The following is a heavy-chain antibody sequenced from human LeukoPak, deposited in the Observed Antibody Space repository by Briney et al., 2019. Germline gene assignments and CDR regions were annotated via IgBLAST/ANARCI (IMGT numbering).Heavy chain of an antibody. V-gene: IGHV3-23*01. D-gene: IGHD4-17*01. CDR2: ISGGGGST. CDR3: AKSSQHYGNYYFDY. J-gene: IGHJ4*02. Sequence: PGGSLRLSCAASGFTFSSYAMSWVRQAPGKGLEWVSAISGGGGSTYYADSVKGRFTISRDNSKNTLYLQMNSLRAEDTAVYYCAKSSQHYGNYYFDYWGQGTLVTVSS. CDR1: GFTFSSYA.